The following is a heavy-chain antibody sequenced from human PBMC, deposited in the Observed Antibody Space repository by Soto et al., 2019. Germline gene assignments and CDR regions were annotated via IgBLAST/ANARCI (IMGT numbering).Heavy chain of an antibody. CDR3: ASYSSSSVYYYYGMDV. CDR1: GYTFTGYY. V-gene: IGHV1-2*02. J-gene: IGHJ6*02. D-gene: IGHD6-6*01. CDR2: INPNSGGT. Sequence: ASVKVSCKASGYTFTGYYMHWVRQAPGQGLEWMGWINPNSGGTNYAQKFQGRVTMTRDTPISTAYMELSRLRSDDTAVYYCASYSSSSVYYYYGMDVWGQGTTVTVSS.